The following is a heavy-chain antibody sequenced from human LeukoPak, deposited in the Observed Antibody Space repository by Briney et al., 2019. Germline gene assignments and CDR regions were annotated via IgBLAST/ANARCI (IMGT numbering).Heavy chain of an antibody. CDR2: IWYDGSNK. Sequence: PGRSLRLSCAASGFTFSRYGMHWVRQAPAKGLEWVAVIWYDGSNKYYADSVKGRFTISRDNAKNSLYLQMNSLRAEDTAVYYCASDGFDVWGQGTMVTVSS. CDR1: GFTFSRYG. J-gene: IGHJ3*01. V-gene: IGHV3-33*01. CDR3: ASDGFDV.